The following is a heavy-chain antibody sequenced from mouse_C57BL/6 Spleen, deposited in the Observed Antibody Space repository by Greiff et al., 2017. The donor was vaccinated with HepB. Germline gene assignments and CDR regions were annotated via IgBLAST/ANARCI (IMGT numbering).Heavy chain of an antibody. J-gene: IGHJ3*01. V-gene: IGHV1-39*01. CDR1: GYSFTDYN. Sequence: VQLQQSGPELVKPGASVKISCKASGYSFTDYNMNWVKQSNEKSLEWIGVINPNYGTTSYNQKFKGKATLTVDQSSSTAYMQLNSLTSEDSAVYYSARSRFITTVGFAYWGQGTLVTVSA. CDR2: INPNYGTT. CDR3: ARSRFITTVGFAY. D-gene: IGHD1-1*01.